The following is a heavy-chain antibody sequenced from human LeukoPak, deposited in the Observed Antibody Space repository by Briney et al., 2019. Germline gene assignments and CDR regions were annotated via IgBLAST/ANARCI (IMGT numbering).Heavy chain of an antibody. CDR3: ARAGLRYFDWLPRAYFDY. Sequence: SETLSLTCTVSGGSISSYYWSWTRQPPGKGLEWIGYIYYSGSTNYNPSLKSRVTISVDTSKNQFSLKLSSVTAADTAVYYCARAGLRYFDWLPRAYFDYWGQGTLVTVSS. CDR2: IYYSGST. D-gene: IGHD3-9*01. V-gene: IGHV4-59*08. CDR1: GGSISSYY. J-gene: IGHJ4*02.